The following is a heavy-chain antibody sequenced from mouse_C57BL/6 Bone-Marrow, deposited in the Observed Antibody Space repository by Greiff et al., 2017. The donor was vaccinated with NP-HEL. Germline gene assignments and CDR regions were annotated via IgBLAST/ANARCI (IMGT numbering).Heavy chain of an antibody. J-gene: IGHJ4*01. CDR1: GYTFTDYE. CDR2: IDPETGGP. D-gene: IGHD1-1*01. CDR3: TRYEGLFSNYAMDY. V-gene: IGHV1-15*01. Sequence: QVQLQQSGAELVRPGASVTLSCKASGYTFTDYEMHWVKQTPVHGLEWIGAIDPETGGPAYNQKFKGQAILTADKSSSTAYMELRSLTSEDSAVYYCTRYEGLFSNYAMDYWGQGTSVTVSS.